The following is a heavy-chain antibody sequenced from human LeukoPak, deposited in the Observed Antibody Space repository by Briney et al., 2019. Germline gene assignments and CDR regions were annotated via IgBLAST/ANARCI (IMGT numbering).Heavy chain of an antibody. CDR1: GYTFTSYG. CDR2: VSAYNGNT. D-gene: IGHD6-19*01. V-gene: IGHV1-18*01. CDR3: ARDGSPHSSGPRWFDP. J-gene: IGHJ5*02. Sequence: GASVKVSCKASGYTFTSYGISWVRQAPGQGLEWMGWVSAYNGNTNYAQKLQGRVTMTTDTSTSTAYMELRSLRSDDTAVYYCARDGSPHSSGPRWFDPWGQGTLVTVSS.